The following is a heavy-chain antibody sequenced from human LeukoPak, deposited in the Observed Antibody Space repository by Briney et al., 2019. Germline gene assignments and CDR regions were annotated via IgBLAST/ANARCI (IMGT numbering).Heavy chain of an antibody. CDR3: AKGGSGVPAAEFDY. Sequence: SETLSLTCTVSGGSISSYYWSWIRQPPGKGLEWIGYIYYSGSTNYNPSLKSRVTISVDTSKNQFSLKLSSVTAADTAVYYCAKGGSGVPAAEFDYWGQGTLVTVSS. CDR1: GGSISSYY. J-gene: IGHJ4*02. D-gene: IGHD2-2*01. V-gene: IGHV4-59*01. CDR2: IYYSGST.